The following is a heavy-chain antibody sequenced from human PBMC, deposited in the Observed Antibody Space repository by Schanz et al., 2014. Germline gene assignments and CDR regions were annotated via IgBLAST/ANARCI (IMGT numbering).Heavy chain of an antibody. V-gene: IGHV4-34*10. J-gene: IGHJ5*01. D-gene: IGHD4-17*01. Sequence: QVQLVESGGGVAQPGRSLRLSCAASGFTFSDAWMTWVRQAPGKGLEWIGEINHSGSTNYNPSLKSQFTISLDTSKNQFSLKLSSVTAADTAVYYCARSPGDFPGWFDSWGQGTLVTVSS. CDR1: GFTFSDAW. CDR2: INHSGST. CDR3: ARSPGDFPGWFDS.